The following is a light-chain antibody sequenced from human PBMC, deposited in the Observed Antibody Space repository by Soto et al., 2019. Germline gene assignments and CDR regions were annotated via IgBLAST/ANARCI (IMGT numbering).Light chain of an antibody. CDR3: AAWDDSLNGDVV. CDR1: SSNIGSNT. V-gene: IGLV1-44*01. CDR2: SNN. J-gene: IGLJ2*01. Sequence: QSVLTQPPSASGTPGQRVTISCSGSSSNIGSNTVNWYQQLPGTAPKLLIYSNNKRTSGVPDRFSGSKSGTSASLAISGLQSEDEADYYCAAWDDSLNGDVVFGGGTKLTVL.